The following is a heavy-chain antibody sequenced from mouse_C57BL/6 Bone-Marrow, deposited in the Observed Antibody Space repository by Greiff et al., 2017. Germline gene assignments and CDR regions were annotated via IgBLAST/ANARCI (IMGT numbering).Heavy chain of an antibody. J-gene: IGHJ2*01. CDR1: GYSFTDYN. CDR3: ARSLNSSGYVIFDY. V-gene: IGHV1-39*01. Sequence: VQLQQPGPELVKPGASVKISCKASGYSFTDYNMNWVKQSNGKSLEWIGVINPNYGTTSYNQKFKGKATLTVDQSSSTAYMQLNSLTSEDSAVYYCARSLNSSGYVIFDYWGQGTTLTVSS. CDR2: INPNYGTT. D-gene: IGHD3-2*02.